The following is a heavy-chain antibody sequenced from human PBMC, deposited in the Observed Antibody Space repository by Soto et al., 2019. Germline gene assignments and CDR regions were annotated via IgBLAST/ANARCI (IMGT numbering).Heavy chain of an antibody. J-gene: IGHJ4*02. D-gene: IGHD3-22*01. CDR3: ARHQGSSGYYHSFDY. V-gene: IGHV5-10-1*01. Sequence: PGESLKISCKGSGYSFTSYWISWVRQMPGKGLERMGRIDPSDSYTNYSPSFQGHVTISADKSISTAYLQWSSLKASDTAMYYCARHQGSSGYYHSFDYWGQGTLVT. CDR2: IDPSDSYT. CDR1: GYSFTSYW.